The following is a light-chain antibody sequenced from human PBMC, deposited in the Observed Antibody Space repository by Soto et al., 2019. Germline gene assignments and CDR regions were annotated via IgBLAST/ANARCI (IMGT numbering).Light chain of an antibody. J-gene: IGKJ4*01. Sequence: DIQMTQSPSSLSASIGDRVTITCRASQSIRSHLNWYQQKPGKAPKLLIHTASTLQSGAPPRFSGSGSGTDFTLTISSLQPEDSATYYCQQSYNSPPLTFGGGTKVEIK. CDR3: QQSYNSPPLT. V-gene: IGKV1-39*01. CDR2: TAS. CDR1: QSIRSH.